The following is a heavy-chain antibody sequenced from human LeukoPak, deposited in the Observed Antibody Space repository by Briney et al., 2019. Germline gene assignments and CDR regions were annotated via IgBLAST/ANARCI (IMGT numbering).Heavy chain of an antibody. CDR3: ARLRFWSGYYGNWFDP. CDR1: GYSISSSNW. D-gene: IGHD3-3*01. V-gene: IGHV4-28*01. CDR2: IYYSGST. J-gene: IGHJ5*02. Sequence: SETLSLTCAVSGYSISSSNWWGWIRQPPGKGLEWIGYIYYSGSTYYNPSLKSRVTMSVDTSKNQFSLKLSSVTAADTAVYYCARLRFWSGYYGNWFDPWGQGTLVTVSS.